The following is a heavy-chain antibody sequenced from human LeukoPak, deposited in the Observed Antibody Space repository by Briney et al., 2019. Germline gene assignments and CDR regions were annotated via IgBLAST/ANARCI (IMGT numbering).Heavy chain of an antibody. D-gene: IGHD3-22*01. CDR3: ARNGDSSGYYYGCFDY. J-gene: IGHJ4*02. Sequence: PGGSLRLSCAASGFTFDDYAMHWVRQAPGKGLEWVSGISGSGGSTYYADSVKGRFTISRDNSKNTLYLQMNSLRAEDTAVYYCARNGDSSGYYYGCFDYWGQGTLVTVCS. CDR1: GFTFDDYA. V-gene: IGHV3-23*01. CDR2: ISGSGGST.